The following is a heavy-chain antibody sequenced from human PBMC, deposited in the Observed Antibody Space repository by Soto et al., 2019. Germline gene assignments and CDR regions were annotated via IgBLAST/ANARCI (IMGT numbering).Heavy chain of an antibody. CDR2: ITLGGST. V-gene: IGHV4-34*01. CDR1: GGSFSANY. Sequence: SETLSLTCAISGGSFSANYWSWIRQSPGQGPEWIGEITLGGSTNYSPSLKSRVSISVDEGKKQFSLEMTSVTAADTAVYYCASVYYSFWYHRDWLDLWGHGTLVPVSA. J-gene: IGHJ5*02. CDR3: ASVYYSFWYHRDWLDL. D-gene: IGHD3-10*01.